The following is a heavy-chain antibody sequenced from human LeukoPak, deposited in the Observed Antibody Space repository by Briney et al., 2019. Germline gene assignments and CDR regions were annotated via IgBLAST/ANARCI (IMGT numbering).Heavy chain of an antibody. D-gene: IGHD6-19*01. Sequence: GGSLRLSCAASGFTVSSNYMSWVRQAPGKGLEWVSAISGSGGSTYYADSVKGRFTISRDNSKNTLYLQMNSLRAEDTAVYYCAKEAPSSSGWYCMDYWGQGTLVTVSS. CDR2: ISGSGGST. CDR3: AKEAPSSSGWYCMDY. J-gene: IGHJ4*02. CDR1: GFTVSSNY. V-gene: IGHV3-23*01.